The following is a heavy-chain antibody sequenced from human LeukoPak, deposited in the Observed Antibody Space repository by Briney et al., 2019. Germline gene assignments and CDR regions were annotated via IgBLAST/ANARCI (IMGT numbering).Heavy chain of an antibody. V-gene: IGHV1-69*04. CDR3: ARENLYSSSWYDAFDI. CDR1: GGTFSSYA. Sequence: SVKVSCKASGGTFSSYAISWVRQAPGQGLEWMGRIIPVLGIANYAQKFQGRVTITADKSTSTAYMELSSLRSEDTAVYYCARENLYSSSWYDAFDIWGQGTMVTVSS. CDR2: IIPVLGIA. J-gene: IGHJ3*02. D-gene: IGHD6-13*01.